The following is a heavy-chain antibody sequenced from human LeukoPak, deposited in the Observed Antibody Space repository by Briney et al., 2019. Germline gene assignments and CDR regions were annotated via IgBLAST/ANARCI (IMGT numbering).Heavy chain of an antibody. CDR3: ARDQGRFSL. CDR2: INTNTGNP. V-gene: IGHV7-4-1*02. J-gene: IGHJ4*02. Sequence: ASVKVSCKASGYTFTTYNMNWVRQAPGQGLEWMGWINTNTGNPTYVQGFTGRFVFSLDTSVSTAYLQINSLKAEDTAMYYCARDQGRFSLWGQGTLVTVSS. D-gene: IGHD3-3*01. CDR1: GYTFTTYN.